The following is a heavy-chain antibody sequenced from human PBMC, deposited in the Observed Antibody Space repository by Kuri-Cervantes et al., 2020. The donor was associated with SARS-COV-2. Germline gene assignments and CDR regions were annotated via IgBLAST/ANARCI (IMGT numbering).Heavy chain of an antibody. J-gene: IGHJ4*02. V-gene: IGHV3-30*02. CDR1: GFTFSYYG. D-gene: IGHD3-3*01. CDR3: AKVETASPDY. Sequence: GESLKISCAASGFTFSYYGMHWVRQAPGKGLEWVGFVRRDGSNYYYADSVKGRFTISRDNSKNSLYLEMNCLRPEDTAVYYCAKVETASPDYWGQGTLVTVSS. CDR2: VRRDGSNY.